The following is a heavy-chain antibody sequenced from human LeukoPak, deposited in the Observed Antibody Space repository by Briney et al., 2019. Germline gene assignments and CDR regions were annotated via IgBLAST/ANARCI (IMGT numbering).Heavy chain of an antibody. CDR2: IYYSGST. Sequence: SETLSLTCAVYGGSFSGYYWSWIRQPPGKGLEWIGSIYYSGSTYYNPSLKSRVTISVDTSKNQFSLKLSSVTAADTAVYYCARSGLRFLEWFSPDAFDIWGQGTMVTVSS. CDR1: GGSFSGYY. J-gene: IGHJ3*02. D-gene: IGHD3-3*01. V-gene: IGHV4-34*01. CDR3: ARSGLRFLEWFSPDAFDI.